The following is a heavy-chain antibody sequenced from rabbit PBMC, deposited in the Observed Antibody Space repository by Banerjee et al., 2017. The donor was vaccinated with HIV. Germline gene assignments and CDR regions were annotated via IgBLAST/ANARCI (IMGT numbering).Heavy chain of an antibody. CDR2: IYAGSSGST. Sequence: QSLEESGGDLVQPEGSLTLTCTASGFSFSSSYYICWVRQAPGKGLEWIACIYAGSSGSTYYASWAKGRFTISKTSSTTVTLQMTSLTAADTATYFCARGYVTRLDLWGQGTLVTVS. CDR1: GFSFSSSYY. CDR3: ARGYVTRLDL. V-gene: IGHV1S40*01. J-gene: IGHJ3*01. D-gene: IGHD3-1*01.